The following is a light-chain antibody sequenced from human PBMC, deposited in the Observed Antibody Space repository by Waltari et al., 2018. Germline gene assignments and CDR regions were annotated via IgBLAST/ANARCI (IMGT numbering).Light chain of an antibody. CDR3: AAWDDSLSGVV. J-gene: IGLJ2*01. Sequence: QSVLTQPPSASGTPGQRVTLSCSGSGSNIGSNYVYWYQQLPGTAPKLLISRKDQRPSGVPDRFSGSKSGTSASLAISGLRSEDETDYYCAAWDDSLSGVVFGGGTKLTVL. V-gene: IGLV1-47*01. CDR2: RKD. CDR1: GSNIGSNY.